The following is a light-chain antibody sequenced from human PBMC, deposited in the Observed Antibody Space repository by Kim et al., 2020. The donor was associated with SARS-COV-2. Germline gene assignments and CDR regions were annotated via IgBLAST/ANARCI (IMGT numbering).Light chain of an antibody. Sequence: SYELTQPPSVSVSPGQTASITCSGDRLGDKYACWYQQKPGQSPAVVVYQDTKRPSGIPERFSGSNSGNTATLTIIGTQAMDEADYYCQVWDSTTTVFGGGTQLTVL. V-gene: IGLV3-1*01. CDR3: QVWDSTTTV. CDR1: RLGDKY. CDR2: QDT. J-gene: IGLJ2*01.